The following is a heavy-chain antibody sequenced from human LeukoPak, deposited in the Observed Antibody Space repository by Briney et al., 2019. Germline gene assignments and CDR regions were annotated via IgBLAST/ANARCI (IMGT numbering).Heavy chain of an antibody. V-gene: IGHV3-21*01. CDR1: GFTFSSYS. D-gene: IGHD2-2*01. CDR2: ISSSSSYI. J-gene: IGHJ4*02. CDR3: ASSIVVVPAAIDY. Sequence: GGSLRLSCVASGFTFSSYSMNWVRQAPGKGLEWVSSISSSSSYIYYADSVKGRFTISRDNAKNSLYLQMNSLRAEDTAVYYCASSIVVVPAAIDYWGQGTLVTVSS.